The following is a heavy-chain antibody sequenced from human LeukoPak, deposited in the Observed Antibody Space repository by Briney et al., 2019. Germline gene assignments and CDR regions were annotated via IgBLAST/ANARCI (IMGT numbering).Heavy chain of an antibody. CDR2: INPSGGST. J-gene: IGHJ4*02. D-gene: IGHD1-1*01. CDR1: GYTFTSYY. V-gene: IGHV1-46*01. CDR3: ARGGLERRAPLDY. Sequence: ASVKVSCKASGYTFTSYYLHWVRQAPGQGPEGMGVINPSGGSTTYAQKFQGRVTMTRDTSTSTVYMELSSLSSEDTAVYYCARGGLERRAPLDYWGQGTLVTVSS.